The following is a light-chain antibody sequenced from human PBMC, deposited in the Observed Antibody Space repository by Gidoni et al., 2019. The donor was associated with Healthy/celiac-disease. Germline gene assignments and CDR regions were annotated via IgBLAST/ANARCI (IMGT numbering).Light chain of an antibody. V-gene: IGLV1-47*01. CDR3: AAWDDSLSGRV. CDR2: RNN. J-gene: IGLJ3*02. CDR1: SSNIGSNY. Sequence: QSALTPPPSAPETPGQRVTISCSGSSSNIGSNYVYWHPQRPGTAPNLLIYRNNPRPSGVPDRSSGSKSGTSASLAISVLRSEDEADYYCAAWDDSLSGRVFGGGTKLTVL.